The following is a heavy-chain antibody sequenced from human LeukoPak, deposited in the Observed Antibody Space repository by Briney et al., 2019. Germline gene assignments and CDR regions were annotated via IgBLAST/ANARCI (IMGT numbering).Heavy chain of an antibody. CDR2: ISSSTIYT. V-gene: IGHV3-21*01. D-gene: IGHD6-19*01. J-gene: IGHJ4*02. Sequence: PGGSLRLSCAASGFTFSSYGMNWVRQAPGKGLEWVSSISSSTIYTYYADSVKGRFTISRDNAKNSLYLQMNSLRAEDTAVYYCARMAAGGIAVAGLDYWGQGTLVTVSS. CDR1: GFTFSSYG. CDR3: ARMAAGGIAVAGLDY.